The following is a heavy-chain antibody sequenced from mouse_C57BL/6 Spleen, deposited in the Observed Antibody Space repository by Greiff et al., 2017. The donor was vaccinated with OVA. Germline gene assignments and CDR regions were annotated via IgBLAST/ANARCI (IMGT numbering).Heavy chain of an antibody. J-gene: IGHJ2*01. CDR2: INPNNGGT. D-gene: IGHD1-1*01. Sequence: EVKLQESGPELVKPGASVKMSCKASGYTFTDYNMHWVKQSHGKSLEWIGYINPNNGGTSYNQKFKGKATLTVNKSSITAYMELRSLTSEDSAVYYCARRDYYGSSYVYYFDYWGQGTTLTVSS. CDR3: ARRDYYGSSYVYYFDY. CDR1: GYTFTDYN. V-gene: IGHV1-22*01.